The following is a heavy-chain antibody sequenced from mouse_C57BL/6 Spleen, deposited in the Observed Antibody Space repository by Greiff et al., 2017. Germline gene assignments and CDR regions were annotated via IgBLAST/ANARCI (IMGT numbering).Heavy chain of an antibody. V-gene: IGHV3-6*01. CDR2: ISYDGSN. CDR3: AREGYDYDGFFDY. Sequence: ESGPGLVQPSQSLSLTCSVTGYSITSGYYWNWIRQFPGNKLEWMGYISYDGSNNYNPSLKNRISITRDTSKNQFFLKLNSVTTEDTATYYGAREGYDYDGFFDYWGQGTTLTVSS. CDR1: GYSITSGYY. D-gene: IGHD2-4*01. J-gene: IGHJ2*01.